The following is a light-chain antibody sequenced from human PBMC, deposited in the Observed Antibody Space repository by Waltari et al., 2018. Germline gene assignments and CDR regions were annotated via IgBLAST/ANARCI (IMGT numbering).Light chain of an antibody. V-gene: IGKV1-6*01. Sequence: AIQMTQSPSSLPASIGDRVTITCRASQPIRGDLGWYQQKPGNAPKLLIFAASNLQSGVPTRFAGSGFGTDFVLTISSLQPEDFATYYCLQDYLYPYTFGQGTKLEIK. CDR1: QPIRGD. CDR2: AAS. CDR3: LQDYLYPYT. J-gene: IGKJ2*01.